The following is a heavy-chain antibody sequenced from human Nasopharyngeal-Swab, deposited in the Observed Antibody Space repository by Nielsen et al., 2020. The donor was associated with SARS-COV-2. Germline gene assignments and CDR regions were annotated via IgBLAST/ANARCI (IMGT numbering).Heavy chain of an antibody. CDR3: TTDLGGYNVDY. CDR2: IKSKVDGETT. D-gene: IGHD5-24*01. Sequence: GESLKISCAASGFTFTDIWMSWVRQAPGKGLERIGRIKSKVDGETTDYGAPVKGRFTISRDDSKKILYLQMSSLKSDDTGVYYCTTDLGGYNVDYWGQGVLVTVSA. J-gene: IGHJ4*02. CDR1: GFTFTDIW. V-gene: IGHV3-15*01.